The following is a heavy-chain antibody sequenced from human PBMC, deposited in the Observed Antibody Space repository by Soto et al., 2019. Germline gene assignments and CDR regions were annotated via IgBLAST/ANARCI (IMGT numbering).Heavy chain of an antibody. J-gene: IGHJ4*02. V-gene: IGHV4-59*08. CDR1: GGSISSYY. D-gene: IGHD6-19*01. Sequence: LETLSLTCTVSGGSISSYYWSWIRQPPGKGLEWIGYIYYSGSTNYNPSLKSRVTISVDTSKNQFSLKLSSVTAADTAVYYCASTAHSSGWYSGGFDYWGQGTLVTVSS. CDR3: ASTAHSSGWYSGGFDY. CDR2: IYYSGST.